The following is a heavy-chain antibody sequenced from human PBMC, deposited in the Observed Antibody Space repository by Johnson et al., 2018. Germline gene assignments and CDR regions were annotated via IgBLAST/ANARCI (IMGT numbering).Heavy chain of an antibody. CDR2: IYNSGTT. Sequence: QVQLQESGPGLVKPSETLSLTCTVSGDSLRSYYWTWIRQPAGKGLEWIGRIYNSGTTNYSPSLKSRVTMSVDTSKNQFSLRLSSVTAADTAVYYCARDKPFQAASRAFDIWGPGTMVTVSS. D-gene: IGHD6-13*01. J-gene: IGHJ3*02. CDR1: GDSLRSYY. V-gene: IGHV4-4*07. CDR3: ARDKPFQAASRAFDI.